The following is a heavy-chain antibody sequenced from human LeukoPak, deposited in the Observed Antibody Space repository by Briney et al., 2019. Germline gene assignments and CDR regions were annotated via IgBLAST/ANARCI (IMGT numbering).Heavy chain of an antibody. CDR3: ANWRDIWSGYGFGS. CDR1: GFVFSNYA. V-gene: IGHV3-23*01. CDR2: ISGSGAAT. J-gene: IGHJ4*02. Sequence: PGGSLRLSCAASGFVFSNYAMTWVRQAPGKGLEWVSSISGSGAATYYADSVKGRFIISRDNSENSVFLQMNRLRGEDTAVYYCANWRDIWSGYGFGSWGQGTLVTVSP. D-gene: IGHD3-3*01.